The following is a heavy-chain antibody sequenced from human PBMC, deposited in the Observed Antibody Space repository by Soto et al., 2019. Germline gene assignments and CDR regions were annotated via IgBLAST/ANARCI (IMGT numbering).Heavy chain of an antibody. V-gene: IGHV2-5*02. D-gene: IGHD3-3*01. Sequence: GSGPTLVNPTQTLTLTCTFSGFSLSAIGMGVGWIRQPPGKAPEWLALIYWDDDKRYNPSLKSRLTIATDTSKNQVVLTMTNMDPVDTAPYYCARSRFLEPFDYWGQGTLVTVSS. CDR2: IYWDDDK. J-gene: IGHJ4*02. CDR3: ARSRFLEPFDY. CDR1: GFSLSAIGMG.